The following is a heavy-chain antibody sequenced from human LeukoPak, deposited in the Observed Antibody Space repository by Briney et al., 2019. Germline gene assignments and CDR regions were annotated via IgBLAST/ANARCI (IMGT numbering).Heavy chain of an antibody. J-gene: IGHJ4*02. CDR2: ISGSGGST. Sequence: PGGSLRLSCLSSGFTFSSYGMHWVRQAPGKGLEWVSAISGSGGSTYYADSVKGRFTISRDNSKNTLYLQMNSLRAEDTAVYYCAKGGSSGYYVGYWGQGTLVTVSS. CDR1: GFTFSSYG. CDR3: AKGGSSGYYVGY. V-gene: IGHV3-23*01. D-gene: IGHD3-22*01.